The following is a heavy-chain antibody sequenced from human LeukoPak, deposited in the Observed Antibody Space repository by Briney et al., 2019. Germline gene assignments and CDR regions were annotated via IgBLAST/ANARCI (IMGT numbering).Heavy chain of an antibody. CDR1: GGSFSGYY. CDR2: INHSGST. Sequence: SETLSLTCAVYGGSFSGYYWSWIRQPPGKGLEWIGEINHSGSTNYNPSLKSRVTISVDTSKNQFSLKLSSVTAADTAVYYCAGRGVVAKKYYFDYWGQGTLVTVSS. J-gene: IGHJ4*02. V-gene: IGHV4-34*01. D-gene: IGHD2-15*01. CDR3: AGRGVVAKKYYFDY.